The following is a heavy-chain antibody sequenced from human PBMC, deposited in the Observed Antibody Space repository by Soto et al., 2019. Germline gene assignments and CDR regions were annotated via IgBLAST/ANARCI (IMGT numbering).Heavy chain of an antibody. Sequence: ASVKVSCKASGYTFTSYGISWVRQAPGQGLEWMGWISAYNGNTNYAQKLQGRVTMTTDTSTSTAYMELRSLRSDDTAVYYCARDLIVLVPAANYYYYGMDVWGQGTTVTVSS. V-gene: IGHV1-18*01. CDR2: ISAYNGNT. D-gene: IGHD2-2*01. CDR3: ARDLIVLVPAANYYYYGMDV. CDR1: GYTFTSYG. J-gene: IGHJ6*02.